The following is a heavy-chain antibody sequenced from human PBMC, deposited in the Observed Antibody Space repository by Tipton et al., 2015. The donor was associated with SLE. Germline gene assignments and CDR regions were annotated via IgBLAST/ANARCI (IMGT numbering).Heavy chain of an antibody. J-gene: IGHJ4*02. V-gene: IGHV3-7*01. CDR2: IKQDGNEK. CDR1: GFTFSNYW. Sequence: GSLRLSCTVSGFTFSNYWMSWVRQAPGKGLEWVANIKQDGNEKYYVDSVKGRFTISRDNTKNSLYLQMNRLRAEDTAVYYCARGATPDYWGQGTLVTVSS. CDR3: ARGATPDY.